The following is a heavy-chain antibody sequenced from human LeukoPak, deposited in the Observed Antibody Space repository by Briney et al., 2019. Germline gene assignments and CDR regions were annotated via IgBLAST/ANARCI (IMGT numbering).Heavy chain of an antibody. CDR1: GYTFTGYY. CDR2: INPNSGGT. J-gene: IGHJ4*02. CDR3: ASYDSSGYGFDY. V-gene: IGHV1-2*02. Sequence: ASVNVSFKASGYTFTGYYMHWVRQAPGQGLEWMGWINPNSGGTNYAQKFQGRVTMTRDTSISTAYMELSRLRSDDTAVYYCASYDSSGYGFDYWGPGTLVTVSS. D-gene: IGHD3-22*01.